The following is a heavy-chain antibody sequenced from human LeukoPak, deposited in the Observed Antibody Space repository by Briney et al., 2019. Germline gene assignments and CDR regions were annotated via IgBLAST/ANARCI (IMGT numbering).Heavy chain of an antibody. J-gene: IGHJ5*02. CDR3: AKVPGRDGYPGWFDP. CDR1: GFTFSSYA. V-gene: IGHV3-23*01. D-gene: IGHD5-24*01. Sequence: PGGSLRLSCAASGFTFSSYAMSWVRQAPGKGLEWVSAISGSGGSTYYADSVKGRFTISRDNSKNTLYLQMNSLRAEDTAVYYCAKVPGRDGYPGWFDPWGQGTLVTVSS. CDR2: ISGSGGST.